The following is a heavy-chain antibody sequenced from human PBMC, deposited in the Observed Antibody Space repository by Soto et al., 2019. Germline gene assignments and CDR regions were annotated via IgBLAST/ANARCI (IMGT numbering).Heavy chain of an antibody. CDR1: GGTFSSYA. CDR2: IIPIFGTA. Sequence: SVKVSCKASGGTFSSYAISWVRQAPGQGLEWMGGIIPIFGTANYAQKFQGRVTITADESTSTAYMELSSQRSEDTAVYYCARSSYYYDSSGYYYRWRDAFDIWGQGTMVTVSS. V-gene: IGHV1-69*13. CDR3: ARSSYYYDSSGYYYRWRDAFDI. D-gene: IGHD3-22*01. J-gene: IGHJ3*02.